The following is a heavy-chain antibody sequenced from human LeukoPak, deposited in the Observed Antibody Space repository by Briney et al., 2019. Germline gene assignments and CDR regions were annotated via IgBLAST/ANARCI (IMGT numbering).Heavy chain of an antibody. V-gene: IGHV1-69*06. CDR1: GPTFSRYA. CDR2: IIPIFGTA. CDR3: ARKLKYYGSGSYDY. J-gene: IGHJ4*02. Sequence: SVKVSCKASGPTFSRYAVIWVRQAPGHGLEWWGRIIPIFGTAKYAQKFQGRVTITADTSTSTAYLDMSSLTSEDTAVYYCARKLKYYGSGSYDYWGQGTLVTVSS. D-gene: IGHD3-10*01.